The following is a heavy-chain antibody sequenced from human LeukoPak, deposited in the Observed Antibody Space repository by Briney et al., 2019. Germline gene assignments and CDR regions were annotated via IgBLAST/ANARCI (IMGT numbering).Heavy chain of an antibody. D-gene: IGHD4-17*01. J-gene: IGHJ4*02. CDR3: ARGYTKDMTSVTHFDD. Sequence: GASVKVSCKASGYTFTNHAISWVRQAPGQGLEWMGWINTNTGNPTYAQGFTGRFVFSLDTSVSTAYLQTSSLKAEDTAVYYCARGYTKDMTSVTHFDDWGQGTLVTVSS. CDR2: INTNTGNP. CDR1: GYTFTNHA. V-gene: IGHV7-4-1*02.